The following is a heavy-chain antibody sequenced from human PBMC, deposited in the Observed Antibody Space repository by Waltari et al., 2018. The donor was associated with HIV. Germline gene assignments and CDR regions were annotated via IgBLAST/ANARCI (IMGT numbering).Heavy chain of an antibody. Sequence: GEFVQPGRSLRLSCAVSGFTFGEFGMHWVRQVPGKGLEWVSGIDWNSRNIEYADSVKGRFIISRDNAKRYLYLDMTSLKSEDTAFYFCAKATERWLQPKFFDFWGQGTLVTVSS. CDR1: GFTFGEFG. CDR3: AKATERWLQPKFFDF. D-gene: IGHD5-18*01. CDR2: IDWNSRNI. V-gene: IGHV3-9*01. J-gene: IGHJ4*02.